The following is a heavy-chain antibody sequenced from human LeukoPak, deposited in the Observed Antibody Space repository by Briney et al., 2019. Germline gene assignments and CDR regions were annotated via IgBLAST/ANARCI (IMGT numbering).Heavy chain of an antibody. CDR3: ARGLSSISNWFDP. D-gene: IGHD3-16*02. CDR1: GSSFTSYW. Sequence: GESLKISCKGSGSSFTSYWIGWVRQMPGKGLEWMGIIYPGDSDTRYSPSFQGQVTISADKSISTAYLQWSSLKASDTAMYYCARGLSSISNWFDPWGQGTLVTVSS. CDR2: IYPGDSDT. V-gene: IGHV5-51*01. J-gene: IGHJ5*02.